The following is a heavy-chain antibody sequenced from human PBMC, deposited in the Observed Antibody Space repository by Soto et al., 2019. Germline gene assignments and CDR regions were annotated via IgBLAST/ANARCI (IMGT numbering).Heavy chain of an antibody. CDR1: GDTFSSDA. D-gene: IGHD3-22*01. V-gene: IGHV1-69*13. Sequence: VKVSCKASGDTFSSDAISWLRQDPGQGREWMGGIIPIFGTANYAQKFQGRVTITADESTSTAYMELSSLRSEDTAVYYCARIFTYYYDSSGYHHGMDVWGQGTTVTVS. CDR3: ARIFTYYYDSSGYHHGMDV. J-gene: IGHJ6*02. CDR2: IIPIFGTA.